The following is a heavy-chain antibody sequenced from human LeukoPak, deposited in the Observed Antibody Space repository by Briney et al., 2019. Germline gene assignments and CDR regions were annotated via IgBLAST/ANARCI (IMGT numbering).Heavy chain of an antibody. J-gene: IGHJ4*02. CDR2: ISYDGSNK. CDR1: GFTFSSYG. Sequence: PGGPLRLSCAASGFTFSSYGMHWVRQAPGKGLEWVAVISYDGSNKYYADSVKGRFTISRDNSKNTLYLQMNSLRAEDTAVYYCAKDRGGGIAADWGQGTLVTVSS. D-gene: IGHD6-13*01. V-gene: IGHV3-30*18. CDR3: AKDRGGGIAAD.